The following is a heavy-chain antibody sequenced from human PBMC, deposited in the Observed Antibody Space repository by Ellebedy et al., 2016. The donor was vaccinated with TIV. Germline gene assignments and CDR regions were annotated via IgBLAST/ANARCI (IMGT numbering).Heavy chain of an antibody. CDR3: ARGVRGVSYYYYATDV. CDR2: ISGNENSP. V-gene: IGHV3-23*01. Sequence: PGGSLRLSCAASGFSFNTYALSWVRQAPGKGLEWVSAISGNENSPYYAGSVEGRFTISRDNLKNTLYLQKNSLRVEDTAVYYCARGVRGVSYYYYATDVWGQGTTVTVSS. J-gene: IGHJ6*02. D-gene: IGHD3-10*01. CDR1: GFSFNTYA.